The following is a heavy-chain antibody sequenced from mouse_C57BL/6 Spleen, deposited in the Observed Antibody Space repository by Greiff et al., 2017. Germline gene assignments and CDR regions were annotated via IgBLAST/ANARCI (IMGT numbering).Heavy chain of an antibody. CDR2: IHPSDSET. CDR3: ARRDGGRNYYAMDY. J-gene: IGHJ4*01. V-gene: IGHV1-52*01. Sequence: VQLQQPGAELVRPGSSVKLSCKASGYTFTSYWMHWVKQRPIQGLEWIGNIHPSDSETHYNQKFKDKATLTVDKSSSTAYMQLSSLTSEDSAVYYCARRDGGRNYYAMDYWGQGTSVTVSS. CDR1: GYTFTSYW.